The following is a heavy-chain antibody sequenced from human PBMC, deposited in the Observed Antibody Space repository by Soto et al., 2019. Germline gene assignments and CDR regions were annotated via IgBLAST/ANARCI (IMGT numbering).Heavy chain of an antibody. J-gene: IGHJ4*02. CDR2: IYHSGST. Sequence: QVQLQESGPGLVKPSETLSLTCTVSGGSISSYYWSWIRQPPGKGLEWIGYIYHSGSTNYNPSLKSRVTISVDTSKNQFSLKLSSVTAADTAVYYCARHSNRDYDFWSGSTYPFFDYWGQGTLVTVSS. CDR3: ARHSNRDYDFWSGSTYPFFDY. V-gene: IGHV4-59*08. CDR1: GGSISSYY. D-gene: IGHD3-3*01.